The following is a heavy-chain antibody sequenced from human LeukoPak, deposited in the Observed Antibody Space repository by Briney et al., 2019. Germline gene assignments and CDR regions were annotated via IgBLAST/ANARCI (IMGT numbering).Heavy chain of an antibody. J-gene: IGHJ4*02. CDR1: GFTFSSYE. Sequence: GGSLRLSCAASGFTFSSYEMIWVRQAPGQGLEWVSYIDGHAGIIHYADSVRDRFTISRDNAKNSLYLQMISLRAEDTAVYYCARDTPGVIITPDYWGQGTLVTVSS. D-gene: IGHD3-22*01. CDR3: ARDTPGVIITPDY. V-gene: IGHV3-48*03. CDR2: IDGHAGII.